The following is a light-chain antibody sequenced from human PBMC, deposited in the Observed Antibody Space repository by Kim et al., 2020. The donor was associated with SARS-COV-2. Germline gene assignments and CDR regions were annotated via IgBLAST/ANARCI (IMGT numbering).Light chain of an antibody. CDR1: QSITNY. V-gene: IGKV1-39*01. CDR3: QQSNITPYT. Sequence: DIQMTQSPSSLSASVGDRVTITCRASQSITNYLTWYQQKPGKAPNLLIYTASSLQTGVPSRFSGSGSGTDFTLTISSLQPEDSATYNCQQSNITPYTFGKGNKLEI. J-gene: IGKJ2*01. CDR2: TAS.